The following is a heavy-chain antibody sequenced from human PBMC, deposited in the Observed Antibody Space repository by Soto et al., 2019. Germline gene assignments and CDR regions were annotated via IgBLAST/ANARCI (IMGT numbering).Heavy chain of an antibody. D-gene: IGHD2-8*02. J-gene: IGHJ6*02. Sequence: GDSVKGCCKASGYPFTSYYMHWVRQAPGQGLEWIGIINPSGGSTSYAQKFQGRVTMTRDTSTSTVYMELSSLRSEDTAVYYCARDRLVANAYYYGMDVWGQGTTVTVSS. CDR1: GYPFTSYY. CDR3: ARDRLVANAYYYGMDV. CDR2: INPSGGST. V-gene: IGHV1-46*01.